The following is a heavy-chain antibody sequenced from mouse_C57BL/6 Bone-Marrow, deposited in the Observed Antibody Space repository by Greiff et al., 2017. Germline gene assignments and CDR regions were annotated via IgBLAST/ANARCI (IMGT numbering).Heavy chain of an antibody. Sequence: VQLQQSGPELVKPGASVKISCKASGYTFTDYYMNWVKQSHGKSLEWIGDINPNNGGTSYNQKFKGKATLTVDKSSSTAYMELRSLTSEDSAVYYWARGIYYFDYWGQGTTLTVSS. CDR1: GYTFTDYY. CDR3: ARGIYYFDY. J-gene: IGHJ2*01. V-gene: IGHV1-26*01. CDR2: INPNNGGT.